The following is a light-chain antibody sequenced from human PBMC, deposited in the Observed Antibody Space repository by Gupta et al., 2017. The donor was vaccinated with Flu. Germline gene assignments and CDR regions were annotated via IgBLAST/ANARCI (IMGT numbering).Light chain of an antibody. CDR2: EVS. CDR1: PILVYKNGITY. V-gene: IGKV2-30*01. Sequence: DLVMSQAPLSLSVTLGQAASISCRSSPILVYKNGITYLTWFQQRPGQSPRRLIYEVSKRDFGVADRFSGSGEVTDFTLKSSRGEAEDVGVYYGKRCKHAWTFGQGTKMEI. CDR3: KRCKHAWT. J-gene: IGKJ2*02.